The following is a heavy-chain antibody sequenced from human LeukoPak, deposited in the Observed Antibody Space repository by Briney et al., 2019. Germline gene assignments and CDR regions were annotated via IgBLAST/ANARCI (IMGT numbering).Heavy chain of an antibody. D-gene: IGHD5-18*01. CDR3: AKGYSYGLYNWFDP. CDR2: ISWNSGSI. J-gene: IGHJ5*01. V-gene: IGHV3-9*01. CDR1: GFTFDDYA. Sequence: GGSLRLSCAASGFTFDDYAMHWVRQAPGKGLEWVSGISWNSGSIGYADSVKGRFTISRDNAKNSLYLQMNSRRAEDTALYYCAKGYSYGLYNWFDPWGQGTTVTVSS.